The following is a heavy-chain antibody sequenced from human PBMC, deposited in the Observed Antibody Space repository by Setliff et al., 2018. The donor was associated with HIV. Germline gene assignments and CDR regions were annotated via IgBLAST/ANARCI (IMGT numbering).Heavy chain of an antibody. J-gene: IGHJ4*02. CDR3: ASSYSSSWSYFDY. CDR1: GGSMRSHY. V-gene: IGHV4-59*11. Sequence: PSETLSLTCTVSGGSMRSHYWNWIRQPPGKGLEWIGSIYFSGSTNYNPSLKSRVTISVDTSKNQFSLKLSSVTAADTAVYYCASSYSSSWSYFDYWGQGTLVTVSS. CDR2: IYFSGST. D-gene: IGHD6-13*01.